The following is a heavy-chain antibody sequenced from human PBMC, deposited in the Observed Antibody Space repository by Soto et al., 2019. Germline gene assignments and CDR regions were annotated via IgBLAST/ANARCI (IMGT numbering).Heavy chain of an antibody. CDR3: AGYHVAGSFNYGDAFDI. J-gene: IGHJ3*02. V-gene: IGHV1-18*01. CDR2: ISAYNGNT. Sequence: QVQLVQSGAEVKKPGASVKVSCKASGYTLTSYGISWVRQAPGQGLEWMGWISAYNGNTNYAQKLQGRVTMTTDTSTSTAYRELRSLRSDDTAVYYCAGYHVAGSFNYGDAFDIWGQGTMVTVSS. CDR1: GYTLTSYG. D-gene: IGHD6-19*01.